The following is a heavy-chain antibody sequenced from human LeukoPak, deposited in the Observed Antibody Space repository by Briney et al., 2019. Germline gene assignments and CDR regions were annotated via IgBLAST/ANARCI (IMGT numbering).Heavy chain of an antibody. J-gene: IGHJ4*02. CDR3: AKMRRGGSYGRYPAESY. V-gene: IGHV3-23*01. CDR1: GFTFSSYA. Sequence: LSGGSLRLSCAASGFTFSSYAMSWVRQAPGKGLEWVSAISGSGGSTYYADSVKGRFTISRDNSKNTLYLQMNSLRAEDTAVYYCAKMRRGGSYGRYPAESYWGQGTLVTVSS. CDR2: ISGSGGST. D-gene: IGHD1-26*01.